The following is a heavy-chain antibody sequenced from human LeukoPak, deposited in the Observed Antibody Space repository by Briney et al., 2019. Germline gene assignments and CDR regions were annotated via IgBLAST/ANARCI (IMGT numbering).Heavy chain of an antibody. Sequence: SETLSLTCTVSGYSISSGYYWGWIRQPPGKGLEWIGSIYHSGSTYYNPSLKSRVTMSVDTSKNQSSLKLSSVTAADTAVYYCARDTMNYCTNGVCSAFDYWGQGTLVTVSS. CDR2: IYHSGST. V-gene: IGHV4-38-2*02. CDR1: GYSISSGYY. D-gene: IGHD2-8*01. J-gene: IGHJ4*02. CDR3: ARDTMNYCTNGVCSAFDY.